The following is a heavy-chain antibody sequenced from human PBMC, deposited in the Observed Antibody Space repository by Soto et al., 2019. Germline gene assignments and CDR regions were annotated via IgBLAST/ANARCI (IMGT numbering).Heavy chain of an antibody. D-gene: IGHD3-3*01. V-gene: IGHV4-31*03. CDR1: GESINNGAYF. CDR2: VHASGST. CDR3: ARGFVEAGMAFDY. J-gene: IGHJ4*02. Sequence: QVQLQESGPGLVKPSQTPSLTCSVSGESINNGAYFWSWIRQHPGKGLEWIGYVHASGSTYYNPSLRGRVDMSIDTSKKQFYLNLKSVTAADTAVFFCARGFVEAGMAFDYWGPGALVTVSS.